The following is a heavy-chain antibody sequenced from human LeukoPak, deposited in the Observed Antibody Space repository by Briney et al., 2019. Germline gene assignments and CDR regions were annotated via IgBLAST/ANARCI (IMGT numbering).Heavy chain of an antibody. CDR2: IDPSESYT. J-gene: IGHJ6*04. V-gene: IGHV5-10-1*01. CDR1: GYRFTSYW. Sequence: GEALRISYKGSGYRFTSYWISWVRPVPGKGLGWMGRIDPSESYTNYSPSFQGHVTISADKSISTAYLQWSSLKASDTAMYYCAGPDPYCSSTSCSGGGYYYYGMDVWGKGTTVTVSS. CDR3: AGPDPYCSSTSCSGGGYYYYGMDV. D-gene: IGHD2-2*01.